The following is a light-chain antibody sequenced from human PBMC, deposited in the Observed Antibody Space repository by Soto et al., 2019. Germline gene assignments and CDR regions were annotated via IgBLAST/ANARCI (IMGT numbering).Light chain of an antibody. J-gene: IGKJ1*01. CDR2: GAS. CDR3: QQFNNWPPWT. CDR1: QNVGNN. V-gene: IGKV3-15*01. Sequence: IVMTQSPANLFVSPGERATLSCRASQNVGNNIVWYQQKPDQAPRLLIYGASTTAAGIPVRFSGSGSGTEFTLTISGLQPEDFAVYYYQQFNNWPPWTFGQGTKVDIK.